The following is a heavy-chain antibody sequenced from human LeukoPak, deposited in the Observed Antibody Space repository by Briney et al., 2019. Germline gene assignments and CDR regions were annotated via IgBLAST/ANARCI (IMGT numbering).Heavy chain of an antibody. CDR2: INPSGGST. V-gene: IGHV1-46*01. CDR3: ARVGAIKGDWFDP. CDR1: GYTFTSYY. Sequence: ASVKVSCKASGYTFTSYYMHWVRQAPGQGLEWMGIINPSGGSTSYAQKFQGRVAMTRDMSTSTVYMELSSLRSEDTAVYYCARVGAIKGDWFDPWGQGTLVTVSS. D-gene: IGHD1-26*01. J-gene: IGHJ5*02.